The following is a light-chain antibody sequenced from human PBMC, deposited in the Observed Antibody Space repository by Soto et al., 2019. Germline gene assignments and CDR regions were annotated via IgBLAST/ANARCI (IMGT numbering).Light chain of an antibody. CDR1: QSVSSTY. CDR3: HQSGNSPYA. J-gene: IGKJ2*01. CDR2: GAS. Sequence: EIVLTQSPGSLSLSPGEGATLSCRASQSVSSTYLAWYLHKPGQAPRLLIYGASRRATGIPERFSGSGSGTDFTLSISKLEPEEFAVYYCHQSGNSPYAFGQGTKLEI. V-gene: IGKV3-20*01.